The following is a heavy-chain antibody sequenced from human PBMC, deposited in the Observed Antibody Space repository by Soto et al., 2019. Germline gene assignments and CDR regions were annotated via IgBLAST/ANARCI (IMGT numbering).Heavy chain of an antibody. CDR2: ISYDGSNK. V-gene: IGHV3-30-3*01. CDR3: ARDNVPGLYQPLYRSYYYYGMDV. Sequence: GGSLRLSCAASGFTFSSYAMHWVRQAPGKGLEWVAVISYDGSNKYYADSVKGRFTISRDNSKNTLHLQMNSLRAEDTAVYYCARDNVPGLYQPLYRSYYYYGMDVWGQGTTVTVSS. J-gene: IGHJ6*02. D-gene: IGHD2-2*02. CDR1: GFTFSSYA.